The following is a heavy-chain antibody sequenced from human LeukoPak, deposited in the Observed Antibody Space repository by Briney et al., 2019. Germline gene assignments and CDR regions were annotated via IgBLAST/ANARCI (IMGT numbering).Heavy chain of an antibody. V-gene: IGHV3-9*01. Sequence: GGSLRLSCAASGFTFDDYAMHWVRQAPGKGLEWVSGISWNSGSIGYADSVKGRFTISRDNANNSLYLQMNSLRAEDTAVYYCARCQWELRPHYYYYMDVWGKGTTVTISS. CDR1: GFTFDDYA. D-gene: IGHD1-26*01. CDR3: ARCQWELRPHYYYYMDV. CDR2: ISWNSGSI. J-gene: IGHJ6*03.